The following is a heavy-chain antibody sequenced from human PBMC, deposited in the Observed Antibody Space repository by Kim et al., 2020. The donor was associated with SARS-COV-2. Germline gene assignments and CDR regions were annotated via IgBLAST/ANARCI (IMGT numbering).Heavy chain of an antibody. V-gene: IGHV4-59*08. CDR1: GGSISSYY. D-gene: IGHD4-17*01. Sequence: SETLSLTCTVSGGSISSYYWSWIRQPPGKGLEWIGYIYYSGSTNYNPSLKSRVTISVDTSKNQFSLKLSSVTAADTAVYYCARHPYGDSIVDYWGQGTLVTVSS. CDR3: ARHPYGDSIVDY. J-gene: IGHJ4*02. CDR2: IYYSGST.